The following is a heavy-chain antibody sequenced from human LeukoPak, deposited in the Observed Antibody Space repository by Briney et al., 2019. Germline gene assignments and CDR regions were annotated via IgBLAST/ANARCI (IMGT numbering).Heavy chain of an antibody. CDR3: ARRGSGYYTLDY. J-gene: IGHJ4*02. Sequence: SETLSLTXTVSGGSISSYYWNWIRQPPGKGLEWVGSIYYSGSTYYNPSLKSRVTISVDTSKNQFSLKLSSVTAADTAVYYCARRGSGYYTLDYWGQGTLVTVSS. CDR2: IYYSGST. V-gene: IGHV4-39*01. D-gene: IGHD3-3*01. CDR1: GGSISSYY.